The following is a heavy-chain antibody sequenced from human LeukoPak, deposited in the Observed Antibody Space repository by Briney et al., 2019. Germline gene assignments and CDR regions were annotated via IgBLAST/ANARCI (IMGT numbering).Heavy chain of an antibody. CDR1: GGSISSYY. J-gene: IGHJ4*02. CDR3: ARHVRDGYKN. V-gene: IGHV4-4*09. Sequence: PSETLSLTCTVSGGSISSYYWSWIRQPPGKGLEWIGYIYTSGSTNYNPSLKSRVTISVDTSKNQFSLKLSSVTAADTAVYYCARHVRDGYKNWGQGTLVTVSS. D-gene: IGHD5-24*01. CDR2: IYTSGST.